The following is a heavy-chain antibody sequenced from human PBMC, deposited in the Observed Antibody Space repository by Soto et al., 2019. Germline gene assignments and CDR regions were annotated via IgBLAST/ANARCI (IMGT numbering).Heavy chain of an antibody. CDR1: GYTFTSYD. D-gene: IGHD5-12*01. J-gene: IGHJ4*02. Sequence: ASVKVSCKASGYTFTSYDINWVRQATGQGLEWMGWMNPNSGNTGYAQKFQGRVTMTRNTSISTAYMELSSLRSEDTAVYYCARDPSPLRQYYFDYWGQGTLVTVSS. CDR2: MNPNSGNT. V-gene: IGHV1-8*01. CDR3: ARDPSPLRQYYFDY.